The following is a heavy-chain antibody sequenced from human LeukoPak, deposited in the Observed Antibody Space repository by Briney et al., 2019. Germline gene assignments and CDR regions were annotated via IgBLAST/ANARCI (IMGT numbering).Heavy chain of an antibody. J-gene: IGHJ5*02. CDR2: INPNSGVT. V-gene: IGHV1-2*02. CDR3: ARVDIVVVTAIHSWFDP. CDR1: GYTFSGFY. Sequence: ASVKVSCKASGYTFSGFYIHWVRQAPGQGLEWMGWINPNSGVTNYAQKFQGRVTMTRDTSISTAYMELSRLRSDDTAVYYCARVDIVVVTAIHSWFDPWGQGTLVTVSS. D-gene: IGHD2-21*02.